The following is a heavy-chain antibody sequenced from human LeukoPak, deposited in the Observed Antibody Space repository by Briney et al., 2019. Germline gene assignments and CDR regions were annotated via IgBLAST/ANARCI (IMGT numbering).Heavy chain of an antibody. D-gene: IGHD3-10*01. Sequence: SETLSLTCTVSGGSISSHYWSWIRLPPGKGLEWIGSIYYSGSTNYNPSLKSRVTISLDTSKNQFSLKLSSVTAADTAVYYCARRDSGSGSYPFDYWGQGILVTVSS. CDR2: IYYSGST. CDR3: ARRDSGSGSYPFDY. CDR1: GGSISSHY. V-gene: IGHV4-59*08. J-gene: IGHJ4*02.